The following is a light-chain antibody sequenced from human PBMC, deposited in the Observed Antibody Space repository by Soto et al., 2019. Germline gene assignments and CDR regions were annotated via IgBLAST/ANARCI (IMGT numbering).Light chain of an antibody. V-gene: IGKV1-5*03. Sequence: DIQMTQSPSTLSASVGDRVIITCRASQYINTWLAWYQQKPGRAPKLLIYSSSSLESGVPSRFSGSGSGSEFILTISILQSDDFATYYCQQYQGFPFTFGQGTKLEI. J-gene: IGKJ2*01. CDR2: SSS. CDR1: QYINTW. CDR3: QQYQGFPFT.